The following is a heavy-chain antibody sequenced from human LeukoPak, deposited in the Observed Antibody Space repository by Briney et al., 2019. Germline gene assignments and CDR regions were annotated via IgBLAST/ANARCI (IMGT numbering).Heavy chain of an antibody. Sequence: GGSLRLSCAASGFTFSDYSMNWVRQAPGKGLEWVSYIRGSGSAIYYADSVKGRFTISRDNAKNSLYLQMNSLRAEDTAVYYCARDGYHYYGSGTYFGYYYMDVWGKGTTVTISS. V-gene: IGHV3-48*04. D-gene: IGHD3-10*01. J-gene: IGHJ6*03. CDR1: GFTFSDYS. CDR3: ARDGYHYYGSGTYFGYYYMDV. CDR2: IRGSGSAI.